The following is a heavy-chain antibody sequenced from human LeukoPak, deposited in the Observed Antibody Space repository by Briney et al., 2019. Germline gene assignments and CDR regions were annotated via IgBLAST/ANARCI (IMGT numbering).Heavy chain of an antibody. J-gene: IGHJ6*02. CDR2: IYSGGST. CDR1: GFTVSSNY. D-gene: IGHD3-10*01. Sequence: GGSLRLSCAASGFTVSSNYMSWVRQAPGKGLEWVSVIYSGGSTYYADSVKGRFTISRDNSKNTLYLQMNSLRAEDMAVYYCASTTAMVRGGIDPDPHYYYYYGMGVWGQGTTVTVSS. V-gene: IGHV3-53*01. CDR3: ASTTAMVRGGIDPDPHYYYYYGMGV.